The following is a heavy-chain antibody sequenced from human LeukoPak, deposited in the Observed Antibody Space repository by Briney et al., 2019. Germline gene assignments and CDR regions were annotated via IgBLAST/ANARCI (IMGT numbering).Heavy chain of an antibody. CDR3: ARVAAAGIGDHFDY. J-gene: IGHJ4*02. CDR2: INHSGST. Sequence: PSEALSLTCAVYGGSFSGYYWSWIRQPPGKGLEWIGEINHSGSTNYIPSLKSRVTISVDTSKNQFSLKLSSVTAADTAVYYCARVAAAGIGDHFDYWGQGTLVTVSS. CDR1: GGSFSGYY. D-gene: IGHD6-13*01. V-gene: IGHV4-34*01.